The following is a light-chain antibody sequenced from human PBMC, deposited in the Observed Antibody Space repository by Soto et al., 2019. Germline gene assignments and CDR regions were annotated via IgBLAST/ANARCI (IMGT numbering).Light chain of an antibody. CDR2: AAS. V-gene: IGKV1-39*01. Sequence: DIQMTQSPSTLSGSVGDRVTITCRASQSISSYLNWYQQKPGKAPKLLIYAASSLQSGVQSRFSGSGSGTDFTLTISSLQPEDFATYYCKQSYSTLWTFGQGTKVDIK. J-gene: IGKJ1*01. CDR3: KQSYSTLWT. CDR1: QSISSY.